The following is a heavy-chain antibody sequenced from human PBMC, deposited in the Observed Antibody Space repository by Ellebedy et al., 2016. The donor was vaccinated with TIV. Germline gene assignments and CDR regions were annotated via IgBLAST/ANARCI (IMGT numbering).Heavy chain of an antibody. J-gene: IGHJ6*02. V-gene: IGHV1-69*04. Sequence: AASVKVSCKASGDTFSSHAISWVRQAPGQGLEWMGRIIPFLGVASYAQKFQGRVTMTRNTSKSTAYMELSSLRSEDTAVYYCARGAFSSSFLFKYNYYGMDVWGQGTTVTVSS. D-gene: IGHD6-6*01. CDR1: GDTFSSHA. CDR2: IIPFLGVA. CDR3: ARGAFSSSFLFKYNYYGMDV.